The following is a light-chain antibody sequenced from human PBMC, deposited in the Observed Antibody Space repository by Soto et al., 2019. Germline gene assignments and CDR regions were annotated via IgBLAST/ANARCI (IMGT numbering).Light chain of an antibody. J-gene: IGKJ1*01. CDR3: QQYNNWPPSWT. V-gene: IGKV3-15*01. Sequence: EIVMTQSPATLFVSPGERATLSCRASQSVSSNLAWYQQKPGQAPRLLIYYASTRDTGVPARFSGSGSGTDFTLTISSLQSEDFAVYYCQQYNNWPPSWTFGQGTKVEMK. CDR1: QSVSSN. CDR2: YAS.